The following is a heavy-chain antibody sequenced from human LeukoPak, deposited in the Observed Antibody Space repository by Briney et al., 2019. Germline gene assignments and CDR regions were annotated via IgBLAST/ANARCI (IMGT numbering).Heavy chain of an antibody. D-gene: IGHD2-15*01. CDR3: AKGTVVVVAAIDY. CDR2: ISYDGSNK. J-gene: IGHJ4*02. V-gene: IGHV3-30*18. Sequence: PGGSLRLSCAASGFTFSSYGMHWVRQAPGKGLEWVAVISYDGSNKYYADSVKGRFTISRDNSKNTLYLQMNSLRAEDTAVYYCAKGTVVVVAAIDYWGQGTLVTVSS. CDR1: GFTFSSYG.